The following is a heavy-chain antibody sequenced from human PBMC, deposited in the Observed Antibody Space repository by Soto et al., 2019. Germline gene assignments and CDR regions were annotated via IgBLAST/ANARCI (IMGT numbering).Heavy chain of an antibody. CDR3: TKGARLGIPSVTFDY. CDR1: GFTFDDYA. CDR2: ISCSSGII. V-gene: IGHV3-9*01. J-gene: IGHJ4*01. D-gene: IGHD6-19*01. Sequence: FLRLSCAASGFTFDDYAMHWFLQAPVKVLDWVSAISCSSGIIGYSDSVKCRFTISIDDSKSSLYLRMNSLKTDDTAFYFFTKGARLGIPSVTFDYWGHGTLVTVSS.